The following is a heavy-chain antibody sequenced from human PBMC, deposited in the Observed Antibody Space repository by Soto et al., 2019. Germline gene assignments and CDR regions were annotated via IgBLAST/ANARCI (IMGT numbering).Heavy chain of an antibody. CDR2: IYHSGST. Sequence: SETLSLTCAVSGYSISSGYYWGWIRQPPGKGLEWIGSIYHSGSTYYNPSLKSRVTISVDTSKNQFSLKLSSVTAADTAVYYCARERGTDYYYGMDVWGQGTTVTVSS. V-gene: IGHV4-38-2*02. CDR3: ARERGTDYYYGMDV. J-gene: IGHJ6*02. D-gene: IGHD3-10*01. CDR1: GYSISSGYY.